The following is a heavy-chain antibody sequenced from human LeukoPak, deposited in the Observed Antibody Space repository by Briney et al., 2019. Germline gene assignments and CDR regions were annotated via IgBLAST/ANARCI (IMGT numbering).Heavy chain of an antibody. Sequence: ASVKVSCKASGYTFTSYYMHWVRQAPGQGLEWMGIINPSGGSTSYAQKFQGRVTMTRDTSASTVYMELSSLRSEDTAVYYCASTVVGATDYWGQGTLVTVSS. CDR1: GYTFTSYY. V-gene: IGHV1-46*01. D-gene: IGHD1-26*01. J-gene: IGHJ4*02. CDR3: ASTVVGATDY. CDR2: INPSGGST.